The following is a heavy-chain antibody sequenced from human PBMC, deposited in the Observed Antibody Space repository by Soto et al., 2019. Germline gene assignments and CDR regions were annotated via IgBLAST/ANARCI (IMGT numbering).Heavy chain of an antibody. D-gene: IGHD4-17*01. Sequence: GGSLRLSCAASGFTFSDYYMSWIRQAPGKGLEWVSYISSSGSTIYYADSVKGRFTISRDNAKNSLYLQMNSLRAEDTAVYYCARAAIATVTPEYFQHWGQGTLVTVSS. J-gene: IGHJ1*01. CDR2: ISSSGSTI. CDR3: ARAAIATVTPEYFQH. CDR1: GFTFSDYY. V-gene: IGHV3-11*01.